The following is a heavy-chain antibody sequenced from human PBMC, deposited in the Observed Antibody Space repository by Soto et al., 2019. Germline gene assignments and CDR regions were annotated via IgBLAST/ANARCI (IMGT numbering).Heavy chain of an antibody. V-gene: IGHV3-23*01. J-gene: IGHJ6*03. CDR1: GFTFSSYA. CDR3: AKYRVLGGAAAGTPPYYYYMDV. Sequence: GGSLRLSCAASGFTFSSYAMSWVRQAPGKGLEWVSAISGSGGSTYYADSVKGRFTISRDNSKNTLYLQMNSLRAEDTAVYYCAKYRVLGGAAAGTPPYYYYMDVWGKGTTVTVSS. CDR2: ISGSGGST. D-gene: IGHD6-13*01.